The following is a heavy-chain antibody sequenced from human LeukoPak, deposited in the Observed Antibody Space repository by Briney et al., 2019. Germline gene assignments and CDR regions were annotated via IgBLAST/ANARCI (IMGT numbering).Heavy chain of an antibody. CDR1: GGTFSSYA. V-gene: IGHV1-69*05. J-gene: IGHJ6*02. D-gene: IGHD3-10*01. CDR2: IIPIFGTA. Sequence: SVKVSCKASGGTFSSYAISWVRQAPGQGLEWMGGIIPIFGTANYAQKFQGRVTMTRNTSISTAYMELSSLRSEDTAVYYCAVDYGSGSYYNEYYYYYGMDVWGQGTTVTVSS. CDR3: AVDYGSGSYYNEYYYYYGMDV.